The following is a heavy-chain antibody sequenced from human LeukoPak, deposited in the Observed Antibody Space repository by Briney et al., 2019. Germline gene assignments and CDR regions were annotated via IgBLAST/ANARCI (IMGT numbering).Heavy chain of an antibody. Sequence: RGSLRLSCAASGFTFSSYAMHWVRQAPGKGLEWVAVISYDGSNKYYADSVKGRFTISRDNSKNTLYLQMNSLRAEDTAVYYCARDRVTFYGDYDYWGQGTLVTVSS. J-gene: IGHJ4*02. CDR2: ISYDGSNK. D-gene: IGHD4-17*01. CDR3: ARDRVTFYGDYDY. V-gene: IGHV3-30-3*01. CDR1: GFTFSSYA.